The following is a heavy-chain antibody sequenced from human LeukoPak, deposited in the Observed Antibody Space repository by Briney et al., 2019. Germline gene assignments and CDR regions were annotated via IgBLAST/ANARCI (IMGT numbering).Heavy chain of an antibody. CDR2: ISSSSNVI. Sequence: GESLRLSCAASGFTFNSYAFNWVRQAPGKGLVWVSYISSSSNVIYYTDSVKGRFTISRDNARNLLSLQMNSLRAEDTAVYYCARGDPIYDFWSGGDYWGQGSLVTASS. V-gene: IGHV3-48*01. D-gene: IGHD3-3*01. CDR3: ARGDPIYDFWSGGDY. J-gene: IGHJ4*02. CDR1: GFTFNSYA.